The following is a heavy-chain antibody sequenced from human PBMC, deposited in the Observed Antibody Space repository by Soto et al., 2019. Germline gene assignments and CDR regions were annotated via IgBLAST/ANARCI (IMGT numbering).Heavy chain of an antibody. CDR3: AKSRRYFDSSGYPVQIPYSFDY. D-gene: IGHD3-22*01. J-gene: IGHJ4*02. Sequence: SETLSLTCTVSADSVSSGSYYWSWIRQPPGKRLEWIGYIYYSGSTNYNPSLKSRVSILVDTSKNQFSLRLSSVTAADTAIYYCAKSRRYFDSSGYPVQIPYSFDYWGQGALVTVSS. CDR1: ADSVSSGSYY. CDR2: IYYSGST. V-gene: IGHV4-61*01.